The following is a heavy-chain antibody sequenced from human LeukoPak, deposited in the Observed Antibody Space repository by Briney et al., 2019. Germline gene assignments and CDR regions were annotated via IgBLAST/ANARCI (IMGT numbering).Heavy chain of an antibody. CDR1: CGSITSHY. CDR2: INYSGDT. J-gene: IGHJ6*03. CDR3: ARLFGDTALRVHYHYMDV. Sequence: SETLSLTCTVSCGSITSHYWTWIRQSPGKGLEYIAYINYSGDTNYNPSLRSRVTISVDTSKNQFSLKLSSVSAADTAVYYCARLFGDTALRVHYHYMDVWGKGTTVTVSS. D-gene: IGHD3-3*01. V-gene: IGHV4-59*11.